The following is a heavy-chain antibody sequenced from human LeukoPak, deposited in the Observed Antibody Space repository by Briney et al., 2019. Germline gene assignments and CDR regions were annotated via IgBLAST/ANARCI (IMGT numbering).Heavy chain of an antibody. CDR1: GFTFSSYA. Sequence: GGSLRLSCAASGFTFSSYAVHWVRQAPGKGLEWVAVISYDGSNKYYADSVKGRFTISRDNSKNTLYLQMNSLRAEDTAVYYCARSSTVTTGRYFDYWGQGTLVTVSS. D-gene: IGHD4-17*01. J-gene: IGHJ4*02. CDR2: ISYDGSNK. CDR3: ARSSTVTTGRYFDY. V-gene: IGHV3-30-3*01.